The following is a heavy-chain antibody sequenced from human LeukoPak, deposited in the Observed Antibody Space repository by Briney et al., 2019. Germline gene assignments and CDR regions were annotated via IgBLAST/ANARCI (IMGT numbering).Heavy chain of an antibody. D-gene: IGHD1-26*01. V-gene: IGHV4-34*01. CDR2: INHSGST. CDR3: ARGATKKFDY. J-gene: IGHJ4*02. Sequence: SETLSLTCAVYGGSFSGYYWSWIRQPPGEGLEWIGEINHSGSTNYNPSLKSRVTISVDTSKNQFSLKLSSVTAADTAVYYCARGATKKFDYWGQGTLVTVSS. CDR1: GGSFSGYY.